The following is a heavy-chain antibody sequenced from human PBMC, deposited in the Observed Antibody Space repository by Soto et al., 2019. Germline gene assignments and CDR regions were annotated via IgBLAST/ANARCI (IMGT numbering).Heavy chain of an antibody. CDR1: GGTFSSYA. D-gene: IGHD3-22*01. J-gene: IGHJ4*02. CDR2: IIPIFGTA. CDR3: ASDLAYYSDSSGYQSLDY. Sequence: QVQLVQSGAEVKKPGSSVKVSCKASGGTFSSYAISWVRQAPGQGLEWMGGIIPIFGTANYAQKFQGRVTITADESTSTAYMELSSLRSEDTAVYYCASDLAYYSDSSGYQSLDYWGQGTLVTVSS. V-gene: IGHV1-69*01.